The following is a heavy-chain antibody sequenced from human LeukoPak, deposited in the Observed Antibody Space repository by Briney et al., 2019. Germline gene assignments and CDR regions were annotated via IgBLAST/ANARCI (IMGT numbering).Heavy chain of an antibody. CDR2: IYYSGST. CDR3: ARDDYGGNSGWFDP. J-gene: IGHJ5*02. Sequence: SETLSLTCTVSGGSISSYYWSWIRQPPGKGLEWIGYIYYSGSTNYNPSLKSRVAISVDTSKNQFSLKLSSVTAADTAVYYCARDDYGGNSGWFDPWGQGTLVTVSS. V-gene: IGHV4-59*01. CDR1: GGSISSYY. D-gene: IGHD4-23*01.